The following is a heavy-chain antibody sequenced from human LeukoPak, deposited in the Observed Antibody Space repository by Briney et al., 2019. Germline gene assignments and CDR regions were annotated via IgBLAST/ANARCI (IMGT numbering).Heavy chain of an antibody. J-gene: IGHJ4*02. CDR2: ISSSSTSI. D-gene: IGHD2-21*01. Sequence: GGSLRLSCADSGFLFSDFIDHTMVWVRQAPGKGLEWVSYISSSSTSISYADSVRGRFSISRDNAQRSLYLHMNSLRGEDTAVYYCAREFSVEGNFVYWGQGTLVIVSS. CDR1: GFLFSDFIDHT. CDR3: AREFSVEGNFVY. V-gene: IGHV3-21*01.